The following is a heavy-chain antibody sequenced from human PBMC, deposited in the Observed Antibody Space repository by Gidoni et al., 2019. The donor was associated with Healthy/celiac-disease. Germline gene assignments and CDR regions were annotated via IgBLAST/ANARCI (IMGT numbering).Heavy chain of an antibody. V-gene: IGHV3-11*05. CDR3: AREGGGYNSALDY. J-gene: IGHJ4*02. Sequence: QAQLVESGRGLVKPGGSLRLSCAVSGFTFSDYYMSWIRQAPGKGLEWVSYISSSSSYTNYADSVKGRLTISRDNAKNSLYLQMNSLRAEDTAGDCCAREGGGYNSALDYWGQGTLVTVSS. CDR2: ISSSSSYT. CDR1: GFTFSDYY. D-gene: IGHD5-12*01.